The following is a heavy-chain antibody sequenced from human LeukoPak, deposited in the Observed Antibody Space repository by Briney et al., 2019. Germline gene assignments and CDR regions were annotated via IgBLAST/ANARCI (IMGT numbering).Heavy chain of an antibody. J-gene: IGHJ4*02. CDR1: GFTFDDFA. CDR2: INWNGGGT. V-gene: IGHV3-20*04. D-gene: IGHD6-19*01. CDR3: AKEISGWYTLFDY. Sequence: GGSLRLSCAASGFTFDDFAMSWVRQAPGKGLEWVAGINWNGGGTGYADSVKGRFTISRDNAKNSLSLQMNSLRAEDTALYYCAKEISGWYTLFDYWGQGTLVTVSS.